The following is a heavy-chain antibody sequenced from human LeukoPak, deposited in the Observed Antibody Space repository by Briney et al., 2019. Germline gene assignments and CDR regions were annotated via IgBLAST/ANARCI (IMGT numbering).Heavy chain of an antibody. D-gene: IGHD3-10*02. Sequence: AGGSLRLSCAASGFTFSSYEMNWVRQAPGKGLEWVSYISSSSSTIYYADSVKGRFPISRDNAKNSLYLQMNSLRAEDTAVYYCAELGITMIGGVWGKGTTVTISS. CDR2: ISSSSSTI. CDR1: GFTFSSYE. CDR3: AELGITMIGGV. V-gene: IGHV3-48*03. J-gene: IGHJ6*04.